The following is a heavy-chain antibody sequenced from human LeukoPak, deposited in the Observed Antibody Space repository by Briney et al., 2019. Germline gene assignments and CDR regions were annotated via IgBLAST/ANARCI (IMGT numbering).Heavy chain of an antibody. J-gene: IGHJ4*02. D-gene: IGHD7-27*01. CDR1: GFIFSSFA. Sequence: GGSLRLSCAASGFIFSSFAMNWVRQAPGKGLEWVSYIRPTYDIYYSDSVRGRFTISRDNAKNSLYLQMNSLRDEDTAVYYCARDHNWGFDYWGQGTLVAVSS. V-gene: IGHV3-48*02. CDR2: IRPTYDI. CDR3: ARDHNWGFDY.